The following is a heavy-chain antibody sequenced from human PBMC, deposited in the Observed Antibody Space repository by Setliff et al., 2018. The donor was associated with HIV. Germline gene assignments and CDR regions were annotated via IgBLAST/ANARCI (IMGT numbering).Heavy chain of an antibody. Sequence: GGSLRLSCAASGVTLSDAAIHWVRQASGKGLEWVGRIRGDYGASRSGRLTISRDDSKNTAYLQITNLQIEDTAVYYCARPRYCISTNCYEAFDYWGQGTLVTVSS. CDR3: ARPRYCISTNCYEAFDY. J-gene: IGHJ4*02. V-gene: IGHV3-73*01. CDR1: GVTLSDAA. CDR2: IRG. D-gene: IGHD2-2*01.